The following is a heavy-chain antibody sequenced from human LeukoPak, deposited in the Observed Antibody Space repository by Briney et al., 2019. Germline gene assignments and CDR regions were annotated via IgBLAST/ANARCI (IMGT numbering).Heavy chain of an antibody. CDR2: IYYSGST. Sequence: SETLSLTCTVSGGSISSYYWGWIRQPPGKGLEWIGSIYYSGSTYYSPSLKSRVTISVDTSKNQFSLKLSSVTAADTAVYYCARHDCRGYDILTGYCNYYYYYYMDVWGKGTTVTISS. J-gene: IGHJ6*03. CDR1: GGSISSYY. CDR3: ARHDCRGYDILTGYCNYYYYYYMDV. D-gene: IGHD3-9*01. V-gene: IGHV4-39*01.